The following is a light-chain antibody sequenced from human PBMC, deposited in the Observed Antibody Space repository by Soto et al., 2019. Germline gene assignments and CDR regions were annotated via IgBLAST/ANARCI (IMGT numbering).Light chain of an antibody. V-gene: IGKV3-15*01. CDR1: QSVSSN. CDR2: GAS. J-gene: IGKJ2*01. CDR3: QQYNNWPPMYT. Sequence: EIVMRQSPATLSVSPGERATLSCRASQSVSSNLAWYQQKPGQAPRLLIYGASTRATGIPARLSGSGSGTEFTLTISSLQSEDFAVYYCQQYNNWPPMYTFGQGTKVDIK.